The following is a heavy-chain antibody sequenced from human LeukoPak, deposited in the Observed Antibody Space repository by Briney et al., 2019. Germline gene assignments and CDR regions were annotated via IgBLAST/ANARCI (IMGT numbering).Heavy chain of an antibody. CDR1: GNTFTNNF. CDR3: ATDLPTGFGSTAY. Sequence: WASVKVSCKASGNTFTNNFMHWVRQAPGQGLEWMGLTNPSGSATTYPQKLQGRVTMTRDTSTNTVYMELSSLRSEDTAVYYCATDLPTGFGSTAYWGQGTLVTVSS. D-gene: IGHD3-10*01. J-gene: IGHJ4*02. CDR2: TNPSGSAT. V-gene: IGHV1-46*01.